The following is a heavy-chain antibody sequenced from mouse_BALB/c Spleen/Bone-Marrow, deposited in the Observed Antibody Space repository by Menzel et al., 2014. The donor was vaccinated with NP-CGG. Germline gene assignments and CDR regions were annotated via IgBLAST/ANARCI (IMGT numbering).Heavy chain of an antibody. V-gene: IGHV5-12-1*01. CDR2: ISSGGGST. J-gene: IGHJ3*01. CDR1: GFAFSSYD. Sequence: EVMLVESGGGLVKPGGSLKLSCAASGFAFSSYDMSWVRQTPERRLEWVAYISSGGGSTYYSDTVKGRFTISRDNAKNTLYLQMSNLKSEDTAMYYCARQILRGFAYWGQGTLVTVSA. CDR3: ARQILRGFAY. D-gene: IGHD1-1*01.